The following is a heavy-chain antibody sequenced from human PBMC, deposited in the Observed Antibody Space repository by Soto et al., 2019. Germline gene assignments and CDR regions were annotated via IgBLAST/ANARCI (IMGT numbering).Heavy chain of an antibody. CDR3: AKDLSQQWLAYYYYGMDV. V-gene: IGHV3-30*18. CDR2: ISYDGSNK. Sequence: GGSLRLSCAASGFTFSSYGMHWVRQAPGKGLEWVAVISYDGSNKYYADSVKGRFTISRVNSKNTLYLQMNSLRAEDTAVYYCAKDLSQQWLAYYYYGMDVWGQGTTVTVSS. CDR1: GFTFSSYG. J-gene: IGHJ6*02. D-gene: IGHD6-19*01.